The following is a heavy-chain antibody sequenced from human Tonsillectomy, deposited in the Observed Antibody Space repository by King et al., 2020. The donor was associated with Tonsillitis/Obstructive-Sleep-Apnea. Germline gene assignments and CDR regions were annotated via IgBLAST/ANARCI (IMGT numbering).Heavy chain of an antibody. CDR3: ARGLGTGAYWYFDL. Sequence: QLVQSGAEVKKPGASVKVSCKASAYTFSDYYIHWVRQAPGQGLEWMGWINPDSAGTNFARTFQGRVTMTRHTSTSTAYMELSSLRSGDTAVYYCARGLGTGAYWYFDLWGRGTLVTVSS. CDR2: INPDSAGT. J-gene: IGHJ2*01. D-gene: IGHD3-16*01. CDR1: AYTFSDYY. V-gene: IGHV1-2*02.